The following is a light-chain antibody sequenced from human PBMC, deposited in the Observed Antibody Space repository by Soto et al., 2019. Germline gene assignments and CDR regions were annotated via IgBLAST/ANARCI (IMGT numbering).Light chain of an antibody. J-gene: IGLJ2*01. CDR3: CSYAGSSTFEV. CDR2: EGS. V-gene: IGLV2-23*03. CDR1: SSYVGSYNL. Sequence: QSALTQPASVSGSPGQSITISCTGTSSYVGSYNLVSWYQQHPGKAPKLMIYEGSKRPSGVPNRFSGSKSGNTASLTISGPQAEDEADYYCCSYAGSSTFEVFGGGTKLTVL.